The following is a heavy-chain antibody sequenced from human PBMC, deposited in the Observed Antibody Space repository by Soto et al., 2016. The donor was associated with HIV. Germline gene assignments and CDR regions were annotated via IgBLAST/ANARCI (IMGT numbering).Heavy chain of an antibody. V-gene: IGHV3-15*01. CDR1: GFTFSNAW. J-gene: IGHJ4*02. CDR3: TTDPIVQVYYDILTGYYSIDY. D-gene: IGHD3-9*01. Sequence: EVQLVESGGGLVKPGGSLRLSCAASGFTFSNAWMSWVRQAPGKGLEWVGRIKSKTDGGTTDYAAPVKGRFTISRDDSKNTLYLQMNSLKTEDTAVYYCTTDPIVQVYYDILTGYYSIDYWGQGTLVTVSS. CDR2: IKSKTDGGTT.